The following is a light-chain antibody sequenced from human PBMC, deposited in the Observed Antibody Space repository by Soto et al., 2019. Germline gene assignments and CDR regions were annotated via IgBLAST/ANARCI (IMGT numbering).Light chain of an antibody. Sequence: EIVLTQSPGTLSLSPGDRATLSCRASESVSSNYLAWYQQKPGQAPRLLISGASGRATGIPDRFSGSGSGTDVTLTIGRLEPADFAVYYCHHYDRSFQLTFGGGTKVEIK. J-gene: IGKJ4*01. CDR3: HHYDRSFQLT. V-gene: IGKV3-20*01. CDR1: ESVSSNY. CDR2: GAS.